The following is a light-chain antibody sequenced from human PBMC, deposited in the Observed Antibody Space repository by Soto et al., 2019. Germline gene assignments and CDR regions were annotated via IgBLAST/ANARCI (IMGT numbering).Light chain of an antibody. CDR2: DTS. CDR1: QSVTSSS. Sequence: EIVLTQSPGTLSLSPGERSTLSFRSSQSVTSSSVAWYRQKPGQAPSLLIYDTSTRATGIPDRFSGSGSGTDFTLTISRLEPEDFAVYYCQQYDSSPKTFGQGTKVDIK. CDR3: QQYDSSPKT. J-gene: IGKJ1*01. V-gene: IGKV3-20*01.